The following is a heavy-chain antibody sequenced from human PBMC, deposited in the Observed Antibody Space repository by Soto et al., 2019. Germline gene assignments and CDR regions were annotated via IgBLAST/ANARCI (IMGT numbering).Heavy chain of an antibody. CDR1: GGSISSYY. Sequence: SETLSLTCTVSGGSISSYYWSWIRQPPGKGLEWIGYIYYSGSTNYNPSLKSRVTISVDTSKNQFSLKLSSVTAADTAAYYCARRYSGGFDFWGQGTLVTVSS. J-gene: IGHJ4*02. CDR2: IYYSGST. CDR3: ARRYSGGFDF. D-gene: IGHD6-19*01. V-gene: IGHV4-59*08.